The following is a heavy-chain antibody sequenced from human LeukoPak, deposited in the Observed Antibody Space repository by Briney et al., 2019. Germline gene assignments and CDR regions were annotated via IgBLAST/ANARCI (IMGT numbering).Heavy chain of an antibody. D-gene: IGHD1-26*01. V-gene: IGHV3-53*01. CDR1: GFTVKSNH. CDR2: IYAGGNI. Sequence: GGSLRLSCAASGFTVKSNHMSWVRQAPGKGLEWVGVIYAGGNIYHADSVMGRFNISRDNSKNTLYLQMHSLRPEDMAVYFCARDKQGGSYKDYYMDVWGKGATVTVSS. CDR3: ARDKQGGSYKDYYMDV. J-gene: IGHJ6*03.